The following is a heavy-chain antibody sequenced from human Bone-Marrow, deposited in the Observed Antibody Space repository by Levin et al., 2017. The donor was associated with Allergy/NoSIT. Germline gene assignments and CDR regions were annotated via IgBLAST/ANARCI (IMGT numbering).Heavy chain of an antibody. CDR3: ARHTPNRDFGDFDY. CDR1: GGSISSYY. V-gene: IGHV4-59*08. CDR2: IYYTGNT. J-gene: IGHJ4*02. D-gene: IGHD4-17*01. Sequence: PSETLSLTCTVSGGSISSYYWSWIRQPPGKGLEWIAYIYYTGNTVYNPSLKSRVTMSADPSKNQLSLMLNSVTAADTAVYYCARHTPNRDFGDFDYWGQGTLVTVSS.